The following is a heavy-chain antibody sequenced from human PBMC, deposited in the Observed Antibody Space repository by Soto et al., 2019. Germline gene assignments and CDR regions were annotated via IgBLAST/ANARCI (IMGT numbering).Heavy chain of an antibody. Sequence: PGGSLRLSCAASGFTFSAHYMDRVRQAPGKGLEWVGRIKNKANSYTTEYAASVEGRFTISREDSQNSLYLQMNSLKTEDTAVYYCARVSLVGPSGGRYFDYWGQGSQVAVSS. V-gene: IGHV3-72*01. D-gene: IGHD1-26*01. CDR2: IKNKANSYTT. J-gene: IGHJ4*02. CDR1: GFTFSAHY. CDR3: ARVSLVGPSGGRYFDY.